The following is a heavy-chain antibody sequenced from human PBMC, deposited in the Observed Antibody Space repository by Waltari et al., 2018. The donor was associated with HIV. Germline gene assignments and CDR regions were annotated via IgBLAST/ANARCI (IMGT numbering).Heavy chain of an antibody. Sequence: EVQLVESGGDLVKPGGCLRLSCAGSGLSFDNAWITWVRPAPGKGLEWVGRIRSKTDGGTADYAAVVKGRFTISRDDSGNTLYLQMSSLEVEDTAVYYCTTEEGYASGTFLDYWGQGTLVTVSS. V-gene: IGHV3-15*01. D-gene: IGHD3-10*01. CDR3: TTEEGYASGTFLDY. J-gene: IGHJ4*02. CDR1: GLSFDNAW. CDR2: IRSKTDGGTA.